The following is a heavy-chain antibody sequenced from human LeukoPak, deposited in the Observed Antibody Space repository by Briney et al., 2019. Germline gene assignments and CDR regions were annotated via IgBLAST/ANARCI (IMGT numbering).Heavy chain of an antibody. CDR3: ARTHYNWSTPTGWFDP. CDR1: GGSISTYY. Sequence: SETVSLTCIVSGGSISTYYWSWIRQSPGKGLEWIGYIYYTGSTSYNPSLKSRVTIAVDTSKNQFSLKLSSVTAADTAVYYCARTHYNWSTPTGWFDPWGQGTLVTVSS. J-gene: IGHJ5*02. CDR2: IYYTGST. D-gene: IGHD1-20*01. V-gene: IGHV4-59*01.